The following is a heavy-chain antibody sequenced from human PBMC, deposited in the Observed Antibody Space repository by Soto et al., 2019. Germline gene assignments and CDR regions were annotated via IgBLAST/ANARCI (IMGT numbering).Heavy chain of an antibody. CDR3: ARARDYDSSGLGY. D-gene: IGHD3-22*01. J-gene: IGHJ4*02. V-gene: IGHV1-18*01. CDR1: GYTFTSFG. CDR2: ISAYNANT. Sequence: QVQLVQSGAEVKKPGASVKVSCKASGYTFTSFGIHWVRQAPGQGLEWMGWISAYNANTDYAQNLQGRVTMTTDTSTSTAYMQLRSLRSDDTAVYYCARARDYDSSGLGYWCQGTLVTVSS.